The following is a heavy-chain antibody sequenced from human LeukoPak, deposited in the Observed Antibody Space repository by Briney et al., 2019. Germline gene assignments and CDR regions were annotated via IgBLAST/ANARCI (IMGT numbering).Heavy chain of an antibody. CDR1: GLYMSRHGNW. J-gene: IGHJ6*03. CDR3: ARHKGSVGYYYIDV. Sequence: SETLSLTCNVSGLYMSRHGNWWAWIRQPPGKGLEWIASLSYHGSSFYSPSLQSRVAISADTSKNFLSLRLGSLTAADTAVYFCARHKGSVGYYYIDVWGKGTTVTVSS. CDR2: LSYHGSS. V-gene: IGHV4-39*01. D-gene: IGHD1-26*01.